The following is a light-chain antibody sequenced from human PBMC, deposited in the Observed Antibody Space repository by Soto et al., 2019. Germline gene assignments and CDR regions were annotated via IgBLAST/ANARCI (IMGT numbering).Light chain of an antibody. CDR3: QQANSFPFT. CDR1: QIIGSW. J-gene: IGKJ3*01. V-gene: IGKV1-12*02. Sequence: DIQMTQSPSSVSASIGDRVTNTCRASQIIGSWLAWYQQKPGKAPTLLIYAASSLQSGVPSRFSGSGSGTDFTLTITSLQAEDSATYYCQQANSFPFTFGPGTKVDIK. CDR2: AAS.